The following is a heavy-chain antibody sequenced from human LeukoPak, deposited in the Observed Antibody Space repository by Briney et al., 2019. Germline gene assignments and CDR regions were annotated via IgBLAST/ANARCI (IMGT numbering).Heavy chain of an antibody. Sequence: PGESLRLSCAASGFTVSSNYMSWVRQSPGRGLECVAVLYIDGSTYYTDSVTDRFTISRDNSKNTLFLQMNTLRVDDTAVYYCAMDTHAGTIPGWFDPRSQGTLVTVSS. CDR1: GFTVSSNY. CDR3: AMDTHAGTIPGWFDP. CDR2: LYIDGST. V-gene: IGHV3-66*01. D-gene: IGHD2-2*01. J-gene: IGHJ5*02.